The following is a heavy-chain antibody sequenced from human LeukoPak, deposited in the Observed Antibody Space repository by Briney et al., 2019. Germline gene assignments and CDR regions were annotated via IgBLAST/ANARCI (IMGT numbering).Heavy chain of an antibody. V-gene: IGHV5-51*01. Sequence: GESLKISCKGSGYSFTRYWIGWVRQMPGKGLEWMGIIYPGDSDTRYSPSFQGQVTISADKSIITAYLQWSSLKASDTAMYYCARTGYSSGWYGSFDIWGQGTLVTVSS. D-gene: IGHD6-19*01. CDR1: GYSFTRYW. CDR2: IYPGDSDT. J-gene: IGHJ3*02. CDR3: ARTGYSSGWYGSFDI.